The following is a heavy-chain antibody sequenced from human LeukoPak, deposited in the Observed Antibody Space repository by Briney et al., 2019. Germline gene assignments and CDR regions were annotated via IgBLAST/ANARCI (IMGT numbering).Heavy chain of an antibody. CDR1: GFTFSIYS. CDR3: ARAGDPDY. D-gene: IGHD3-10*01. J-gene: IGHJ4*02. Sequence: GGSLRLSCAASGFTFSIYSMNWVRQAPGKGPEWVSYISSSGRYIDYADSVKGRFTISRDNAKNSLFLQMSSLRAEDTAVYYCARAGDPDYWGQGTLATVSS. CDR2: ISSSGRYI. V-gene: IGHV3-21*01.